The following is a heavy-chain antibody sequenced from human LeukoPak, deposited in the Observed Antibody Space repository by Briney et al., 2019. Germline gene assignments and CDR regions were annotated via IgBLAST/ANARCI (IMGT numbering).Heavy chain of an antibody. Sequence: GGSLRLSCAASGFTFSNAWMSWVRQAPGKGLEWVGRIKNNTAGRKTYYADPVKGRFTISRDDSKNTVYLHMHSLKAEETAVYYCSTDGLYLGQGALVTVSS. V-gene: IGHV3-15*01. J-gene: IGHJ4*02. D-gene: IGHD2-2*03. CDR2: IKNNTAGRKT. CDR1: GFTFSNAW. CDR3: STDGLY.